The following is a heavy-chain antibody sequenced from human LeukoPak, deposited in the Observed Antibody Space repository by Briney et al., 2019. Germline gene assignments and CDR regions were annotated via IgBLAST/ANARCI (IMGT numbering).Heavy chain of an antibody. D-gene: IGHD3-3*01. CDR1: GFTFSDYY. CDR2: ISSSGSTI. CDR3: ARGRMYYDFWSGQQSYYYYGMDV. Sequence: GGSLRLSCAASGFTFSDYYMSWIRQAPGKGLEWVSYISSSGSTIYYADSVKGRFTISRDNAKNSLYLQMNSLRAEDMAVYYCARGRMYYDFWSGQQSYYYYGMDVWGQGTTVTVSS. J-gene: IGHJ6*02. V-gene: IGHV3-11*01.